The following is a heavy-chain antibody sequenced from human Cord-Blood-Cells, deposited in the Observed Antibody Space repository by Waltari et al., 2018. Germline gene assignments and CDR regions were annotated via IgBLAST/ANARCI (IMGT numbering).Heavy chain of an antibody. Sequence: QVQLQQWGAGLLKPSETLSLTCAVYGGSFSGYYWSWIRQPPGKGLERIGEINHSGSTNYNPSLKSRVTISVDTSKNQFSLKLSSVTAADTAVYYCARGGEDNWFDPWGQGTLVTVSS. V-gene: IGHV4-34*01. CDR3: ARGGEDNWFDP. CDR1: GGSFSGYY. J-gene: IGHJ5*02. D-gene: IGHD3-10*01. CDR2: INHSGST.